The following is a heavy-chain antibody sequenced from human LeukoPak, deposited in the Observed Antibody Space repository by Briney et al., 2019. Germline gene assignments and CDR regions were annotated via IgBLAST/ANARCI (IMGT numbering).Heavy chain of an antibody. D-gene: IGHD6-13*01. Sequence: PSETLSLTCTVSGGSISSYYWSWIRQPPGKGLEWIGYIYYSGSTNYNPSLESRVTISVDTSKNQFSLKLSSVTAADTAVYYCATAYSSSWFDYWGQGTLVTVSS. CDR3: ATAYSSSWFDY. CDR2: IYYSGST. J-gene: IGHJ4*02. CDR1: GGSISSYY. V-gene: IGHV4-59*01.